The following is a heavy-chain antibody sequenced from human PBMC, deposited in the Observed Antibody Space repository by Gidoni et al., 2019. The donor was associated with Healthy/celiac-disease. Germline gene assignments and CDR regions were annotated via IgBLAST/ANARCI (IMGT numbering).Heavy chain of an antibody. D-gene: IGHD3-10*01. J-gene: IGHJ5*02. Sequence: QVQLQQWGAGLLKPSETLSLTCAVYGGSFSGYYWSWIRQPPGKGLEWIGEINHSGSTNYNPSLKIRVTISVDTSKNQCSLKLSSVTAADTAVYYCARGGFTMVRGVITPWGQGTLVTVSS. V-gene: IGHV4-34*01. CDR1: GGSFSGYY. CDR3: ARGGFTMVRGVITP. CDR2: INHSGST.